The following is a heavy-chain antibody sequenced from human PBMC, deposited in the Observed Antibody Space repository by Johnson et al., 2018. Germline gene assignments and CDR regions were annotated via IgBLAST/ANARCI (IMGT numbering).Heavy chain of an antibody. CDR3: AHMLGATAIRGEYFHH. CDR2: ISGRNYTI. D-gene: IGHD2-21*02. J-gene: IGHJ1*01. V-gene: IGHV3-23*04. Sequence: VQLVESGGGLVQPGGSLRLSCVASGFTFSGHAMSWVRQAPGKGLEWVSVISGRNYTIMYADSVKGRFTISRDNSKNTLFLQVNSLRAEDTGIYYCAHMLGATAIRGEYFHHWGQGILVTVSS. CDR1: GFTFSGHA.